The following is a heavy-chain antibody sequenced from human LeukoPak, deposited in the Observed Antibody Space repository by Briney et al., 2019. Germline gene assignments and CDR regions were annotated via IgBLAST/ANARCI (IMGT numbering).Heavy chain of an antibody. V-gene: IGHV3-30*18. J-gene: IGHJ6*02. D-gene: IGHD3-9*01. Sequence: GGSLRLSCAASGFTFSSYGMHWVRQAPGKGLEWVAVISYDGSNKYYAGSVKGRFTISRDNSKNTLYLQMNSLRAEDTAVYYCAKDARYFDWLVYYYGMDVWGQGTTVTVSS. CDR2: ISYDGSNK. CDR3: AKDARYFDWLVYYYGMDV. CDR1: GFTFSSYG.